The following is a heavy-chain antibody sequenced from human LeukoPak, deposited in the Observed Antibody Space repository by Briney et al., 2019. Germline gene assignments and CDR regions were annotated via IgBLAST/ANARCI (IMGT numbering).Heavy chain of an antibody. CDR2: IYHSGST. CDR1: GGSISSSNW. Sequence: SETLSLTCAVSGGSISSSNWWSWVRQPPGKGLEWIGEIYHSGSTNYNPSLKSRVTISVDTSKNQFSLKLSSVTAADTAVYYCARGLGRDAFDIRGQGTMVTVSS. D-gene: IGHD1-26*01. CDR3: ARGLGRDAFDI. J-gene: IGHJ3*02. V-gene: IGHV4-4*02.